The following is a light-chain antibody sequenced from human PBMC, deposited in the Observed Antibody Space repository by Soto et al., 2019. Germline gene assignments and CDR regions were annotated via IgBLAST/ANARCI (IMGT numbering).Light chain of an antibody. CDR2: GAS. CDR3: QQYCSSPLT. V-gene: IGKV3-20*01. CDR1: QSVSSSY. Sequence: EIVLTQSPGTLSLSPGERATLSCRASQSVSSSYLAWYQQKPGQAPRLLIYGASSRATGIPDRFSGSGSGTSFTLTISRLEPEDFAVYYCQQYCSSPLTFGGGTKVEIK. J-gene: IGKJ4*01.